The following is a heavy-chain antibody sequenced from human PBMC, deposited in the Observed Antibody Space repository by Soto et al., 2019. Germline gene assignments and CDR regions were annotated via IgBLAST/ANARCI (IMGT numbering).Heavy chain of an antibody. CDR1: GYSFTSYW. J-gene: IGHJ4*02. V-gene: IGHV5-10-1*01. CDR3: ARRYSSSSLPDY. Sequence: PGESLKISCKGSGYSFTSYWITWVRQMPGKGLEWMGRIDPSNSYTNYSPSFQGHVTISGDTSISTAYLQWNSLKASDTAIYYCARRYSSSSLPDYWGQGTLVTVSS. CDR2: IDPSNSYT. D-gene: IGHD6-6*01.